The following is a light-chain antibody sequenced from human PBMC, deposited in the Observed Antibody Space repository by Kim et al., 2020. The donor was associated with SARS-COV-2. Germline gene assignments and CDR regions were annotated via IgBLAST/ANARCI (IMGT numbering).Light chain of an antibody. CDR1: SGSVSTTYY. CDR3: VLYLGSGTWV. J-gene: IGLJ3*02. Sequence: GGTVTLTCGLRSGSVSTTYYPSWYQQTPGQAPRTLIHSTYSRSSGVPDRFSGSILGNKAALTITGAQADDESDYYCVLYLGSGTWVFGGGTQLTVL. CDR2: STY. V-gene: IGLV8-61*01.